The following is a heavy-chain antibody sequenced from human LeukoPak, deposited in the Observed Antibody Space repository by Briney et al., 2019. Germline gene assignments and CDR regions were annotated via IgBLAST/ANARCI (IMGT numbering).Heavy chain of an antibody. D-gene: IGHD4-17*01. CDR2: IYTSGST. J-gene: IGHJ4*02. V-gene: IGHV4-4*07. CDR1: GGSFSGYY. CDR3: ARDRDYGDLYYFDY. Sequence: PSETLSLTCAVYGGSFSGYYWSWIRQPAGKGLEWIGRIYTSGSTNYNPSLKSRVTMSVDTSKNQFSLKLSSVTAADTAVYYCARDRDYGDLYYFDYWGQGTLVTVSS.